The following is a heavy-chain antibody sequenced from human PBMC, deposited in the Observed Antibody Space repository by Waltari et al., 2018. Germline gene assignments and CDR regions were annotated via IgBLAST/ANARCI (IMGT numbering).Heavy chain of an antibody. J-gene: IGHJ3*02. Sequence: QVQLLQSVAEVKKPGSSVKVSCQSSGGPFSSSAINWVRQAPGQGLEWMGGIIPIFGTANYAQKFQGRVTITADESTSTAYMELSSLRSEDTAVYYCARALLAVAHAFDIWGQGTMVTVSS. CDR1: GGPFSSSA. V-gene: IGHV1-69*01. D-gene: IGHD6-19*01. CDR3: ARALLAVAHAFDI. CDR2: IIPIFGTA.